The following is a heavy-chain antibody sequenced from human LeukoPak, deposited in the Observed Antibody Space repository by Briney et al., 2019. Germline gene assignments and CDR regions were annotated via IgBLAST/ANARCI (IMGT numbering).Heavy chain of an antibody. J-gene: IGHJ4*02. Sequence: GRSLRLSCAASGFTFSSNGMHWVRQAPGKGLEWEAVISYDGNNKYYGESVKGRLPSSRDNPKITLYLHMNSLRAEDTAVYYCAKGVSSWYRPHFDYWGQGTLITVSS. CDR2: ISYDGNNK. CDR3: AKGVSSWYRPHFDY. CDR1: GFTFSSNG. D-gene: IGHD6-13*01. V-gene: IGHV3-30*18.